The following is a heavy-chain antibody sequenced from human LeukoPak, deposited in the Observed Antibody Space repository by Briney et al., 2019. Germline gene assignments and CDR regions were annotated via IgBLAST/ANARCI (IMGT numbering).Heavy chain of an antibody. D-gene: IGHD1-26*01. CDR2: IYYSGNT. J-gene: IGHJ3*02. V-gene: IGHV4-39*01. CDR1: GGSISVTNYY. Sequence: SETLSLTCIVSGGSISVTNYYWGWIRQPPGTGLEWIGSIYYSGNTYYNSHLRSRLTMSVDTSKEQFSLKLSSVTAADTALYYCARSWMVGGGAFDIWGQGSMVIVSS. CDR3: ARSWMVGGGAFDI.